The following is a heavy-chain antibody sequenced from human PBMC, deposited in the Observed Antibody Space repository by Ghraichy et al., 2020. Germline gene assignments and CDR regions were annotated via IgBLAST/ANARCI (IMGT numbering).Heavy chain of an antibody. D-gene: IGHD4-23*01. Sequence: GGSLRLSCVGSGLTFSGYGMNWVRQSPGKGLEWVSYITSGSRSKFYADSVKGRFTVSRDNAQNSLSLQMNSLRDEDTAVYYCTRASTVVRFYYYGGMDVWGQGTTVTVSS. CDR1: GLTFSGYG. V-gene: IGHV3-48*02. CDR2: ITSGSRSK. CDR3: TRASTVVRFYYYGGMDV. J-gene: IGHJ6*02.